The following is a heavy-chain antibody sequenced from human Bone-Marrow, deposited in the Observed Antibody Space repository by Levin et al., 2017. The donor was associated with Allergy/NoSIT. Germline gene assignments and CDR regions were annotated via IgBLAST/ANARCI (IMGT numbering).Heavy chain of an antibody. V-gene: IGHV3-48*02. J-gene: IGHJ6*02. D-gene: IGHD3-16*01. CDR2: ISSSSSTI. CDR3: ARGGRLGYYYGMDV. Sequence: GSLRLSCAASGFTFSDYSLNWVRQTPGKGLDWVSFISSSSSTIYYAGSVKGRFTISRDNAKNSLYLQMTSLRDDDTAVYYCARGGRLGYYYGMDVWGQGTTVTVSS. CDR1: GFTFSDYS.